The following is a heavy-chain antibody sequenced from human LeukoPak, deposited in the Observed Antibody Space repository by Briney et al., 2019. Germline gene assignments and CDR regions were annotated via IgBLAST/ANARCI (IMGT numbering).Heavy chain of an antibody. CDR3: ARVVITMVRGVILYYYGMDV. D-gene: IGHD3-10*01. V-gene: IGHV4-34*01. CDR1: GGSFSGYY. CDR2: INHSGST. Sequence: SETLSLTCAVYGGSFSGYYWSWIRQPPGKRLEWIGEINHSGSTNYNPSLKSRVTISVDTSKNQFSLKLSSVTAADTAVYYCARVVITMVRGVILYYYGMDVWGQGTTVTVSS. J-gene: IGHJ6*02.